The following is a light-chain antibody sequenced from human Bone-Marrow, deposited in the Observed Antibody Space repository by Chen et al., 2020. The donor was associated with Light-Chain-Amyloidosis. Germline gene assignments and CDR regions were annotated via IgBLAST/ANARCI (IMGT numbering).Light chain of an antibody. J-gene: IGLJ3*02. CDR3: AAWDDSLSGV. Sequence: QSVLTQPPSASGTPGQRVTIPCSGSSSNIGSNYVYWYQQLPGMAPKLLIYRNNQRPSGVPDRFSGSKSGNSASLAISGLRSEDEADYYCAAWDDSLSGVFGGGTKLTVL. V-gene: IGLV1-47*01. CDR1: SSNIGSNY. CDR2: RNN.